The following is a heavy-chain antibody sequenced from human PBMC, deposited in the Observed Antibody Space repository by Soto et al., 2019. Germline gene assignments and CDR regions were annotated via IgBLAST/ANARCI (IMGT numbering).Heavy chain of an antibody. CDR1: GGTFSSYA. CDR2: IIPIFGTA. Sequence: QVQLVQSGAEVKKPGSSVKVSCKASGGTFSSYAISWVRQAPGQGLERMGGIIPIFGTANYAQKFQGRVTITADESTSRAYMELSSLRSEDTAVYYCARERGYYYGSGSYRLFDYWGQGTLVTVSS. CDR3: ARERGYYYGSGSYRLFDY. D-gene: IGHD3-10*01. V-gene: IGHV1-69*01. J-gene: IGHJ4*02.